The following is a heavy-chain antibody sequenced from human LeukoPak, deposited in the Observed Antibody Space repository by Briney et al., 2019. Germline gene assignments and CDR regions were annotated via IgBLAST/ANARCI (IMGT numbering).Heavy chain of an antibody. D-gene: IGHD3-22*01. CDR2: IYYSGNI. J-gene: IGHJ3*02. V-gene: IGHV4-39*01. CDR1: GGSISSSSYY. Sequence: SETLSLTCTVSGGSISSSSYYWAWIRQSPGKGLEWIGSIYYSGNIYYNLSLKSRVTISVDTSKNQFSLQLSSVTAADTAMYYCARPRDYYLKDSFDIWGQGTMVTVSS. CDR3: ARPRDYYLKDSFDI.